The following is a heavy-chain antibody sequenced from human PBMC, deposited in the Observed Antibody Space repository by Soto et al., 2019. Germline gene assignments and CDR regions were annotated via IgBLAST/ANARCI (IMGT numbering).Heavy chain of an antibody. J-gene: IGHJ5*02. D-gene: IGHD6-19*01. CDR3: AKGSRQQWLAMSVP. V-gene: IGHV3-30*18. Sequence: GSLRLSCAASGFTFSSYGMHWVRQAPGKGLEWVAVISYDGSNKYYADSVKGRFTISRDNSKNTLYLQMNSLRAEDTAVYYCAKGSRQQWLAMSVPWGQGTLVTVSS. CDR1: GFTFSSYG. CDR2: ISYDGSNK.